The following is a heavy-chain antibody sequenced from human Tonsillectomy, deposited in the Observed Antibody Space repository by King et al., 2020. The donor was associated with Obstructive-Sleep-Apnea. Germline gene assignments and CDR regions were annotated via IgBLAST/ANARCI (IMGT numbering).Heavy chain of an antibody. V-gene: IGHV2-5*02. J-gene: IGHJ3*02. Sequence: LTLKESGPTLVKPTQTLTLTCTFSGFSLTTSGVGLGWIRQPPGTALEWLALIYWEDDKRYSPSLKSRLTITQDTSKNQVVLTMTNMHPVDTATYFCAHDYQLVAFGIWGQGTMVTVSS. CDR2: IYWEDDK. CDR1: GFSLTTSGVG. CDR3: AHDYQLVAFGI. D-gene: IGHD2-2*01.